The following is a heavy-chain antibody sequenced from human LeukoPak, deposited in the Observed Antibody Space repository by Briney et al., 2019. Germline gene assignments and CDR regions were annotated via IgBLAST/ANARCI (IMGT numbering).Heavy chain of an antibody. CDR2: SKNKANNYIT. V-gene: IGHV3-72*01. CDR1: GFTFSDHY. D-gene: IGHD3-22*01. Sequence: GGSLRLSCAASGFTFSDHYIDWVRQAPGKGLEWVGRSKNKANNYITQYAAFAQGRFTISRDNSKNSLYLQINSLKTEDTAVYYCARDSSGQGDYWGQGTLVTVSS. CDR3: ARDSSGQGDY. J-gene: IGHJ4*02.